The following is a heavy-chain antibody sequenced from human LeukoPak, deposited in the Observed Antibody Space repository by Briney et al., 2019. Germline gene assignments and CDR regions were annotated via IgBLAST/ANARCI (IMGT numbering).Heavy chain of an antibody. CDR2: IYYSGST. D-gene: IGHD3-3*01. CDR3: ARQLGYYDFWSGYYTGNYFDY. V-gene: IGHV4-39*01. CDR1: GGSISSRSYY. Sequence: SETLSLTCTVAGGSISSRSYYWGWIRQPPGKGLEWIGSIYYSGSTYYNPSLKSRVTISVDTSKNQFSLKLSSVTAADAAVYYCARQLGYYDFWSGYYTGNYFDYWGQGTLVTVSS. J-gene: IGHJ4*02.